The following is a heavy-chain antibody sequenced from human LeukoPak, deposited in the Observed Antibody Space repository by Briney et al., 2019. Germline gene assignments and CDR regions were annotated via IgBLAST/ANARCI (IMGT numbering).Heavy chain of an antibody. Sequence: PGGALRLSCAASGFTFSSYGMHWVRQAPGKGLEWVANIKQDGSEKYYVDSVKGRFTISRDNAKNSVYLQMNSLRAEDTAVYYCVRDAWFGESRAGGQGTLVTVSS. CDR3: VRDAWFGESRA. D-gene: IGHD3-10*01. CDR1: GFTFSSYG. V-gene: IGHV3-7*01. J-gene: IGHJ4*02. CDR2: IKQDGSEK.